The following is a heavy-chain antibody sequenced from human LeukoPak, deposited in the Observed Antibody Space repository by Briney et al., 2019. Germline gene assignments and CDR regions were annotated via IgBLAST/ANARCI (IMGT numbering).Heavy chain of an antibody. CDR1: GDSISSYY. D-gene: IGHD4-11*01. CDR3: ARVVYSHYWPEGMDV. J-gene: IGHJ6*02. V-gene: IGHV4-59*01. Sequence: SETLSLTCTVSGDSISSYYWSWIRQPPGKGLEWIGYIYNSETTNYNPSLESRVTISEDSSKNQFSLMLTSVTAADTAVYYCARVVYSHYWPEGMDVWGQGTTVTVSS. CDR2: IYNSETT.